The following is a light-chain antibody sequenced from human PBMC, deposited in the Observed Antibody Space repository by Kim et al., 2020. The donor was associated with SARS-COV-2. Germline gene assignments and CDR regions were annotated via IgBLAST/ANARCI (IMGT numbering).Light chain of an antibody. CDR3: QQSYSTPRT. CDR2: AAS. V-gene: IGKV1-39*01. CDR1: QSISSY. Sequence: ASVGDRVTITCRASQSISSYLNWYQQKPEKAPKLLIYAASSLQSGIPSRFSGSGSGTDFTLSISSLQPEDFATYYCQQSYSTPRTFSQGAQVEIK. J-gene: IGKJ1*01.